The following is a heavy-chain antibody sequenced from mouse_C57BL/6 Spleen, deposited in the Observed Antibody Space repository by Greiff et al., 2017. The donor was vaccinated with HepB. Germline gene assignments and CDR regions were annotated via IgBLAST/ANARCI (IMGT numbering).Heavy chain of an antibody. J-gene: IGHJ3*01. D-gene: IGHD1-1*01. V-gene: IGHV5-6*01. CDR2: ISSGGSYT. CDR3: ARFYGSSFPWFAY. Sequence: EVQLVESGGDLVKPGGSLKLSCAASGFTFSSYGMSWVRQTPDKRLEWVATISSGGSYTYYPDSVKGRFTITRDNAKNTLYLQMSSLKSEDTAMYYCARFYGSSFPWFAYWGQGTLVTVSA. CDR1: GFTFSSYG.